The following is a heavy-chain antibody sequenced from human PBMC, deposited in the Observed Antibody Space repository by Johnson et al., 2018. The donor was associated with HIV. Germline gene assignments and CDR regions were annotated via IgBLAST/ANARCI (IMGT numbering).Heavy chain of an antibody. CDR2: INWNGVSI. CDR3: ARDPTLDASRLTGDFGAFDI. Sequence: VQLVESGGGVVRPGGSLRLSCEGSGFSFDDYGMSWVRQAPGKGLDWVAGINWNGVSINYADSVKGRFSISRDNVKNSLYLQMDSLRDEDTAFYYCARDPTLDASRLTGDFGAFDIWGQGTMVIVSS. V-gene: IGHV3-20*04. CDR1: GFSFDDYG. D-gene: IGHD7-27*01. J-gene: IGHJ3*02.